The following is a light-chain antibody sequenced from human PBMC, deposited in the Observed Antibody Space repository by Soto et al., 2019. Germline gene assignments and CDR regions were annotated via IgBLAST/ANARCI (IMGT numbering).Light chain of an antibody. J-gene: IGLJ2*01. CDR2: DVS. CDR1: SSDAGGYNY. V-gene: IGLV2-14*01. Sequence: QSVLTQPASVSGSPGQSITISCTGTSSDAGGYNYVSWYQQHPGKAPKVIIYDVSNRPSGVSNRFSGSKSGNTASLTISGLQAEDEADYYCSSYTSSGSFVVFGGGTKLTVL. CDR3: SSYTSSGSFVV.